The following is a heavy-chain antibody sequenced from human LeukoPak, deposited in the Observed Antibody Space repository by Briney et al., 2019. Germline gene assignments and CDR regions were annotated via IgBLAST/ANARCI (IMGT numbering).Heavy chain of an antibody. D-gene: IGHD6-13*01. V-gene: IGHV4-34*01. J-gene: IGHJ5*02. CDR1: GGSFSGYY. Sequence: PSETLSLTCAVYGGSFSGYYWTWIRQPPGKGLEWIGEINHSGTTNYSPSLNSRVTISVDTSNNQFSLKLSSVTAADTAVYFCASGIAVARARWFDAWGQGTLGTVHS. CDR3: ASGIAVARARWFDA. CDR2: INHSGTT.